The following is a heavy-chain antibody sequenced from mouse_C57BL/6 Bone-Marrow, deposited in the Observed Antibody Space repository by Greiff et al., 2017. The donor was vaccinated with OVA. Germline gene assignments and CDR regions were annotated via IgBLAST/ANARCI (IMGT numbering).Heavy chain of an antibody. CDR3: ASGNYCAY. J-gene: IGHJ3*01. CDR2: FTMYSDAT. V-gene: IGHV1-49*01. CDR1: YFAFMASA. D-gene: IGHD2-1*01. Sequence: LNESGAELVRPGSSVKLSCKASYFAFMASAMHWVKQRPGHGLEWIGTFTMYSDATEYSENLKGKATLTANTSSSTAYRELSSLTSEGSAVYYCASGNYCAYRGQGTLVTVSA.